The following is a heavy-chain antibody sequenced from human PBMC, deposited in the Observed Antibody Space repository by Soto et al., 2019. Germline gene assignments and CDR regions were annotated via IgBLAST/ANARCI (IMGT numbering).Heavy chain of an antibody. CDR1: GFTLSNIG. Sequence: VQLVESGGGVVQPGTSLRLACAASGFTLSNIGMQWVRQAPGKGLEWVAVISAGGNTKYYADSVKGRFTISRDNSKNTLFLQMNSLRTGDTAVYYCAKESGGERYAAYFDLWGQGTLVTVSA. V-gene: IGHV3-30*18. CDR2: ISAGGNTK. CDR3: AKESGGERYAAYFDL. D-gene: IGHD2-21*01. J-gene: IGHJ4*02.